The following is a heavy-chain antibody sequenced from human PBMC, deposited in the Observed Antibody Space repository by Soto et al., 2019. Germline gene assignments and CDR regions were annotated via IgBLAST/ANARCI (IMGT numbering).Heavy chain of an antibody. CDR2: ISAHNGNT. CDR3: ARVYILGAGSSYGMDV. CDR1: GYNFSSHG. J-gene: IGHJ6*02. V-gene: IGHV1-18*01. Sequence: QAQLVQSGAEVKKPGASVKVSCKASGYNFSSHGISWVRQAPGQGLEWMGRISAHNGNTDYEQRLQGRVNMTTDTSTSTVYMELRSVRSDDAAVYYCARVYILGAGSSYGMDVWGQGTTVTVSS. D-gene: IGHD1-26*01.